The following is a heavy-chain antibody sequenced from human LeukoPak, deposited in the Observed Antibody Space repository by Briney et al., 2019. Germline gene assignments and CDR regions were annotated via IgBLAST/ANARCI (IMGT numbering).Heavy chain of an antibody. CDR3: ARAGTTVTANTYYYYLDV. J-gene: IGHJ6*03. V-gene: IGHV3-21*01. CDR2: ISSSSRYI. Sequence: PGGSLRLSCAASGFTFSSYSMNWVRQAPGKGLEWVSSISSSSRYIYCADSVKGRFTISRDDAKNSLYLQMSSLRAEDTAVYYCARAGTTVTANTYYYYLDVWGKGTTVTVSS. CDR1: GFTFSSYS. D-gene: IGHD4-11*01.